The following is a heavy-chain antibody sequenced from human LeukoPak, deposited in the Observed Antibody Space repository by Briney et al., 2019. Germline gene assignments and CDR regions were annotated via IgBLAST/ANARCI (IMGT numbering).Heavy chain of an antibody. Sequence: GGSLRLCCAASGFTFSSYAMHWVRQAPGKGLEWVAVISYDGSNKYYADSVKGRFTISRDNSKNTLYLQTNSLRAEDTAVYYCARDKYYDILTGPFDYWGQGTLVTVSS. CDR3: ARDKYYDILTGPFDY. V-gene: IGHV3-30-3*01. D-gene: IGHD3-9*01. CDR1: GFTFSSYA. CDR2: ISYDGSNK. J-gene: IGHJ4*02.